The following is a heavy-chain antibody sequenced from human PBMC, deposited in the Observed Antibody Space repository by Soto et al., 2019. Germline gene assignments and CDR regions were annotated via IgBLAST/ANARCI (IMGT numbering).Heavy chain of an antibody. J-gene: IGHJ6*02. D-gene: IGHD1-26*01. CDR2: ISASSGKI. CDR3: TQWDGYADV. Sequence: VLLLESGGGLVQPGGSLRLSCAVSGFTSGTTWVRQTPGRGLEWVSGISASSGKIFYAESVRGRFTISKDKSKNTLYLQMDSLRDDDTAIYFCTQWDGYADVWGQGTTVIVSS. V-gene: IGHV3-23*01. CDR1: GFTSGT.